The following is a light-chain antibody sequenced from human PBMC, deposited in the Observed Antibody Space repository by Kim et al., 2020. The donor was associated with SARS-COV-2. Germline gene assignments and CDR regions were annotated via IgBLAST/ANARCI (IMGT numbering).Light chain of an antibody. CDR3: NSRDSSGNHAV. Sequence: ALGPTVRITCQGASLRSYYASWYQQKPGQAPVLVIYGKNNRPSGIPDRFSGSSSGNTASLTITGAQAEDEADYYCNSRDSSGNHAVFGGGTQLTVL. J-gene: IGLJ7*01. CDR1: SLRSYY. CDR2: GKN. V-gene: IGLV3-19*01.